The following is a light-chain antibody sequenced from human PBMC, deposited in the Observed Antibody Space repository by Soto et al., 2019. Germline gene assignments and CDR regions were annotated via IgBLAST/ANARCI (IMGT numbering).Light chain of an antibody. CDR2: GGS. CDR3: RDYGTSYPWT. V-gene: IGKV3-20*01. J-gene: IGKJ1*01. CDR1: QNIRGND. Sequence: EVVLTQSPGALSLSPGEGVTLSCRASQNIRGNDLAWYRQKRGQAPRLLIYGGSSRAEGIPDRFSGRGTGTNVTLTTSRLEAEDSAVEYCRDYGTSYPWTFGQGTKLEIK.